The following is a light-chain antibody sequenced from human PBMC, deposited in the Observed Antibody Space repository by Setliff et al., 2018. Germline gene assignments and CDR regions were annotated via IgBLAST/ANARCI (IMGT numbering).Light chain of an antibody. V-gene: IGLV1-44*01. Sequence: QSVLTQPPSASGTPGQRVTISGSGSSSNIGSHSVSWYQQLPGTAPKLLIYKNSQRSSGVPDRFSGSKSGTSASLAISGLQSEDEADYHCATWDDSLNGEVFASGTKVTVL. J-gene: IGLJ1*01. CDR3: ATWDDSLNGEV. CDR2: KNS. CDR1: SSNIGSHS.